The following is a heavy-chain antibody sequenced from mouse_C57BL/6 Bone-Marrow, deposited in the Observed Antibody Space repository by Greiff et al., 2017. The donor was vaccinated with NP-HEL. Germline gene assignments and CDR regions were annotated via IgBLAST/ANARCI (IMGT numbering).Heavy chain of an antibody. Sequence: EVNVVESGGGLVKPGGSLKLSCAASGFTFSSYAMSWVRQTPEKRLEWVATISDGGSYTYYPDNVKGRFTISRDNAKNNLYLQMSHLKSEDTAMYYCARGSRMGLDYWGQGTTLTVSS. V-gene: IGHV5-4*03. D-gene: IGHD2-2*01. CDR3: ARGSRMGLDY. CDR2: ISDGGSYT. CDR1: GFTFSSYA. J-gene: IGHJ2*01.